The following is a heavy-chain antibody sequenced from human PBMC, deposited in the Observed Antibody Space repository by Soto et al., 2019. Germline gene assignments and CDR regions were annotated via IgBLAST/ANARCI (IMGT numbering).Heavy chain of an antibody. D-gene: IGHD6-13*01. Sequence: PGESLRISCKGYGYSFTSYGIGWVRQMPGKGLEWMGIIYPGDSDTRYSPSFQGQVTISADKSISTAYLQWSSLKASDTAIYYCARTAAAGKYYYGVDVWGQGTTVTVSS. J-gene: IGHJ6*02. V-gene: IGHV5-51*01. CDR2: IYPGDSDT. CDR3: ARTAAAGKYYYGVDV. CDR1: GYSFTSYG.